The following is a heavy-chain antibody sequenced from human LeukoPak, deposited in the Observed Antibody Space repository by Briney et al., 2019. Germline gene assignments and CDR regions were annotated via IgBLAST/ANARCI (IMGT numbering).Heavy chain of an antibody. D-gene: IGHD4/OR15-4a*01. V-gene: IGHV4-39*07. CDR1: GDSISSSSYY. CDR2: IYYAGST. Sequence: SETLTLTCNVSGDSISSSSYYWSWIRVPPGKGLEWIGSIYYAGSTYYYPSFKSRVTLSVDTSSNRFSLSIKSVTAADTAMYYCARGRRIVVLPGRGFFDLWGRGTLVTVSS. J-gene: IGHJ2*01. CDR3: ARGRRIVVLPGRGFFDL.